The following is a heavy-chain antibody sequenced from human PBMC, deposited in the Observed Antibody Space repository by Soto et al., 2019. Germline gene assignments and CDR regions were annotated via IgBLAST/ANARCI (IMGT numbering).Heavy chain of an antibody. D-gene: IGHD3-22*01. CDR3: ARGPYYDRSGAPDDY. CDR1: GGSISSGGYY. CDR2: IYYSGST. V-gene: IGHV4-31*03. Sequence: KPSETLSLTCTVSGGSISSGGYYWSWIRQHPGKGLEWIGYIYYSGSTYYNPSLKSRITISVDTSKNQFSLKLSSVTAADTAVYYCARGPYYDRSGAPDDYWGQGTLVTVSS. J-gene: IGHJ4*02.